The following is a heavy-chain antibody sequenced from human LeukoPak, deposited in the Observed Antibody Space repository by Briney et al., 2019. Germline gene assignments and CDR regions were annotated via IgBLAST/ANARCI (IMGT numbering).Heavy chain of an antibody. D-gene: IGHD3-22*01. CDR1: GGSISSYY. Sequence: SETLSLTCTVSGGSISSYYWSWIRQPPGKGLEWIGYIYYSGSTSYNPSLKSRVTISVDTSKNQFSLKLSSVTAADTAVYYCARGVGRIVGSDFDYWGQGTLVTVSS. J-gene: IGHJ4*02. CDR2: IYYSGST. V-gene: IGHV4-59*12. CDR3: ARGVGRIVGSDFDY.